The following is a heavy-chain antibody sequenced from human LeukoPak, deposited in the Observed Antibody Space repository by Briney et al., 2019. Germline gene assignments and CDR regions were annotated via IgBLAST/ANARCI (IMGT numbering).Heavy chain of an antibody. CDR3: ARDSRDIVVVPAAMDGYYYYYMDV. V-gene: IGHV3-20*04. Sequence: PGGSLRLSCAASGFTFDDYGMSWVRQAPGKGLEWVSGISWNGGSTSYADSVKGRFTISRDNAKNSLYLQMNSLRAEDTAVYYCARDSRDIVVVPAAMDGYYYYYMDVWGKGTTVTVSS. CDR2: ISWNGGST. J-gene: IGHJ6*03. CDR1: GFTFDDYG. D-gene: IGHD2-2*01.